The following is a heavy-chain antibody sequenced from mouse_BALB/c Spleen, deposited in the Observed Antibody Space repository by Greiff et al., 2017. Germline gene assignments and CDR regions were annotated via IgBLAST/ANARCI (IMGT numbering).Heavy chain of an antibody. CDR2: IWWDDDK. J-gene: IGHJ4*01. Sequence: QVTLQESGPGILQPSQTLSLTCSFSGFSLSTSGMGVGWIRQPSGKGLEWLAHIWWDDDKRYHPALTCRLTISKDTSSNQVFLKIASVDTADTATYDCARMRGVYAMDYWGQGTSGTVSS. V-gene: IGHV8-8*01. CDR1: GFSLSTSGMG. CDR3: ARMRGVYAMDY.